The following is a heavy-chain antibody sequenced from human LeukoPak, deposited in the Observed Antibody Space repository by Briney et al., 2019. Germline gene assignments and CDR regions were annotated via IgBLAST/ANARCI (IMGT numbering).Heavy chain of an antibody. J-gene: IGHJ4*02. D-gene: IGHD2-15*01. V-gene: IGHV3-11*01. CDR1: GFTFSGYY. CDR3: ARARGYCSGGFCYAYYFDY. CDR2: ITTSATNI. Sequence: GGSLRLSCAVSGFTFSGYYMSWIRQAPGKGLEWTSYITTSATNIYYADSVKGRFTMSRDNAKNSLFLQMNSLRAEDTAVYYCARARGYCSGGFCYAYYFDYWGQGTLVTVSS.